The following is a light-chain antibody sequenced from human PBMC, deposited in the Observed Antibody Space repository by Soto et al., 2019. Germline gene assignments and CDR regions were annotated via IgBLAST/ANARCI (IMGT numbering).Light chain of an antibody. CDR3: QQYGSSLLT. CDR2: GAS. J-gene: IGKJ5*01. Sequence: EIVLTESPGTLSLSPGERARLSCRASQSVSSSSLAWYQQKPGQAPRLLIYGASSRATGIPDRFSGSGSGTDFTLTISRLEPEDFAVYYCQQYGSSLLTFGQGTRLEIK. V-gene: IGKV3-20*01. CDR1: QSVSSSS.